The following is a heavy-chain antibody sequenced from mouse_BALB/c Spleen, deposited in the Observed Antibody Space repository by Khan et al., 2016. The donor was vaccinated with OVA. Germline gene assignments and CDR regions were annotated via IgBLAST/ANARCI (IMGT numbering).Heavy chain of an antibody. CDR3: ARGNYYGNSAYAMDY. CDR2: IAPGSGST. J-gene: IGHJ4*01. D-gene: IGHD1-1*01. CDR1: GYTFTSYW. Sequence: LVKPGASVKLSCKASGYTFTSYWINWIKQRPGQGLEWIGRIAPGSGSTSYNEMFKDKATLTVDTSSSTAYMQVSSLSSADSAVYFGARGNYYGNSAYAMDYWGQGTSLTVSS. V-gene: IGHV1S41*01.